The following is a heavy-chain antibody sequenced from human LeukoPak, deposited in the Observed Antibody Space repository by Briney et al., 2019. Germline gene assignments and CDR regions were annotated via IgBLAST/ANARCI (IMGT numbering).Heavy chain of an antibody. CDR3: VIGWYFGI. CDR2: IKSKADGGTT. V-gene: IGHV3-15*01. CDR1: GVTFSNGW. J-gene: IGHJ2*01. Sequence: PGGSLRLSCAASGVTFSNGWISSVRQTPGNGLEWVGRIKSKADGGTTDYAAPVKGRFTVSREDSKNTMYMEMNSLKTEDTGVYYCVIGWYFGIWGRGTQVTVSS.